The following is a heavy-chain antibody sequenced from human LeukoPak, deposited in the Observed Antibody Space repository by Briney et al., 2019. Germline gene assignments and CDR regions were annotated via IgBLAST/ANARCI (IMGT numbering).Heavy chain of an antibody. Sequence: PSETLSLTCAVYGGSFSGYYWSWIRQPPGKGLEWIGEINHSGSTSYNPSLKSRVTISVDTSKNQFSLKLSSVTAADTAVYYCARAQDGYCSGGSCYRYYYYYGMDVWGQGTTVTVSS. CDR3: ARAQDGYCSGGSCYRYYYYYGMDV. D-gene: IGHD2-15*01. J-gene: IGHJ6*02. CDR1: GGSFSGYY. CDR2: INHSGST. V-gene: IGHV4-34*01.